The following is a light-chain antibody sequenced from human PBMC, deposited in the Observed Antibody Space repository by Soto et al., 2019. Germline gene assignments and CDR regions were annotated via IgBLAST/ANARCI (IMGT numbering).Light chain of an antibody. J-gene: IGLJ2*01. CDR2: DVS. V-gene: IGLV2-14*01. CDR3: SSYTSSSTYVV. CDR1: SSAVGGYNY. Sequence: SALTQPASVSGSPGQSITISCTGTSSAVGGYNYVSWYQQHPGKAPKLMIYDVSNRPSGVSNRFSGSKSGNTASLTISGLQAEDEADYYCSSYTSSSTYVVFGGGTKLTVL.